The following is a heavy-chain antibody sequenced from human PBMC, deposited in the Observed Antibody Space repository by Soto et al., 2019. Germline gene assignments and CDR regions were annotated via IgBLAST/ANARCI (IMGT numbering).Heavy chain of an antibody. V-gene: IGHV4-31*03. CDR3: ARLYGGNFVY. Sequence: SETLSLTYTVSGDSISSGGHYWSWIRQHPGKRPEWIGYISYSGIAYYNPSLESRFTISVDTSKNQFSLSLTSVTAADTAVFYWARLYGGNFVYWGQGTLVTVSS. D-gene: IGHD2-15*01. J-gene: IGHJ4*02. CDR1: GDSISSGGHY. CDR2: ISYSGIA.